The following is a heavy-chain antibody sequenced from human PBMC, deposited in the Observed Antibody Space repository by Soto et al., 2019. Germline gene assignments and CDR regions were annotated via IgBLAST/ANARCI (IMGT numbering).Heavy chain of an antibody. CDR2: ISAYNGNT. D-gene: IGHD3-10*01. V-gene: IGHV1-18*01. CDR1: GYTFTSYG. J-gene: IGHJ6*02. Sequence: ASVKVSCNAPGYTFTSYGISWGRQAPGQGREWMGWISAYNGNTNYAQKLQDRVTMTTDTSTSTAYMELRSLRSDDTAVYYCARGYYLPEYYYYGMEVWGQGTTVTVS. CDR3: ARGYYLPEYYYYGMEV.